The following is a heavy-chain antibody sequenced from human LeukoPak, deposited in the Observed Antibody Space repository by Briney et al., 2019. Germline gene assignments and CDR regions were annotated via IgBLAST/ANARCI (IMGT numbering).Heavy chain of an antibody. CDR3: ASRKLGNDY. CDR2: IYYTGST. CDR1: GASVSDYY. D-gene: IGHD7-27*01. Sequence: PSETLSLTCTVSGASVSDYYWSWIRQSPGKGLEWLGYIYYTGSTSYNPSLRSRVTMSADTSKNQFSLKLSSVTAADTAVYYCASRKLGNDYWGQGTLVTVSS. V-gene: IGHV4-59*02. J-gene: IGHJ4*02.